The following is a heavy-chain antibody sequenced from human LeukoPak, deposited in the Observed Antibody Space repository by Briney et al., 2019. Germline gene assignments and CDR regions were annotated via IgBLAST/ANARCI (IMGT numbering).Heavy chain of an antibody. CDR1: GGSISSYY. Sequence: SESLSLTCTVSGGSISSYYWSWIRQPPGKGPEWIGEINHSGSTNYNPSLKSRVTISVDTSKNQFSLKLSSVTAADTAVYYCARGRRPMTYYDFWSGYSFQHWGQGTLVTVSS. CDR2: INHSGST. CDR3: ARGRRPMTYYDFWSGYSFQH. J-gene: IGHJ1*01. V-gene: IGHV4-34*01. D-gene: IGHD3-3*01.